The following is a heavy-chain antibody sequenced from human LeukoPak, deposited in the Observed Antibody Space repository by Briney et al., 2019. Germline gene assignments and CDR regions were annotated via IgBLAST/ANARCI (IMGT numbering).Heavy chain of an antibody. CDR2: ISGSGGST. J-gene: IGHJ4*02. V-gene: IGHV3-23*01. D-gene: IGHD3-10*01. CDR1: GFTFSSYA. Sequence: GGSLRLSCAASGFTFSSYAMSWVRQAPGKGLEWVSAISGSGGSTYYADSVKGRFTISRDNSKNTLYLQMNSLRAEDTAVYYCVKNSPSGSYYNALVGTNDYWGQGTLVTVSS. CDR3: VKNSPSGSYYNALVGTNDY.